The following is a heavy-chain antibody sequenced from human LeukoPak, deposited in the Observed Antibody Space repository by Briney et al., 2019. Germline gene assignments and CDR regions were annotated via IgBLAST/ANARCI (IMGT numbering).Heavy chain of an antibody. CDR3: ARGSIADRLST. CDR1: GGSFSGYH. D-gene: IGHD6-6*01. J-gene: IGHJ5*02. V-gene: IGHV4-34*01. Sequence: SETLSLTCAVYGGSFSGYHWSWIRQPPGKGLEWIGEIDHSGTTTYNPSLNSRVTISVDTSKNQFSLKLSSVTAADTAVYYCARGSIADRLSTWGQGNLVTVSS. CDR2: IDHSGTT.